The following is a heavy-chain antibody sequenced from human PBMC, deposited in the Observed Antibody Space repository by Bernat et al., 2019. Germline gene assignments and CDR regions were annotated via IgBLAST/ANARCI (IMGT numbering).Heavy chain of an antibody. Sequence: EVQLLESGGGLVQPGGSLRLSCAASGFTFTSYAMSWVRQAPGKGLGWVSAISVSGGSTYYADSVTGRFTMSSDDSKNTLCLQMNSLSAEDRAVDYCAKDGCAGDCHYWYFDVWGGGTLVTVSS. V-gene: IGHV3-23*01. CDR1: GFTFTSYA. CDR2: ISVSGGST. CDR3: AKDGCAGDCHYWYFDV. D-gene: IGHD2-21*02. J-gene: IGHJ2*01.